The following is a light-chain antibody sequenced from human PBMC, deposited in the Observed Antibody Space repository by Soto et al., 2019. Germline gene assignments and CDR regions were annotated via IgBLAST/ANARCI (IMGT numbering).Light chain of an antibody. CDR1: GSDVGGYNY. J-gene: IGLJ2*01. V-gene: IGLV2-8*01. CDR3: SSYAGSNIYVV. CDR2: EVS. Sequence: QPVLTQPPSASGSPGQSVTISCTGTGSDVGGYNYVSWYQHHPGKAPKLMLYEVSTRPSGVPDRFSGSKSGNTASLTVSGLQAEDEADYYCSSYAGSNIYVVFGGGTKLTVL.